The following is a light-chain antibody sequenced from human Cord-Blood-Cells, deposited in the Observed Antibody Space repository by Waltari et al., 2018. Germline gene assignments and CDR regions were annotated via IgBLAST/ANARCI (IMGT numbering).Light chain of an antibody. CDR2: KAS. CDR3: QQYNSYSGLT. V-gene: IGKV1-5*03. Sequence: DIQMTQSPSTLSASVGDRVTIPCRASQSISSWLAWYQQKPEKAPKLLIYKASSLESGVPSRFSGSGSGTEFTLTISSLQPDDFATYYCQQYNSYSGLTFGGGTKVEIK. CDR1: QSISSW. J-gene: IGKJ4*01.